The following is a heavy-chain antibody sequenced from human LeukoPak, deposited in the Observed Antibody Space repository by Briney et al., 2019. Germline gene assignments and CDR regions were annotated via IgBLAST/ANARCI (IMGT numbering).Heavy chain of an antibody. CDR2: INHSGST. J-gene: IGHJ5*02. CDR1: GGSFSGYY. V-gene: IGHV4-34*01. CDR3: ARTVQYCSGGSCYSWYLLADNWLDP. Sequence: PSETLSLTCAVYGGSFSGYYWSWIRQPPGKGLEWIGEINHSGSTNYNPSLKSRVTISVDTSKNQFSLKLSSVTAADTAVYYCARTVQYCSGGSCYSWYLLADNWLDPWGQGTLVTVSS. D-gene: IGHD2-15*01.